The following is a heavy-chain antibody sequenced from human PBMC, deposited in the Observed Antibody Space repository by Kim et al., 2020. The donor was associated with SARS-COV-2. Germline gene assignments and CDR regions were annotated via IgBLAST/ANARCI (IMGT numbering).Heavy chain of an antibody. J-gene: IGHJ4*02. CDR1: GFTFSTSP. CDR3: AQGVINSGFDY. Sequence: GGSLRLSCVASGFTFSTSPMGWVRQAPGKGLEWVSRIRWDGTRTYYADSVKGRVTMSSDKSKNMLYLHMNSLRVEDTAVYYCAQGVINSGFDYWGQGPQVSVSS. D-gene: IGHD1-26*01. V-gene: IGHV3-23*01. CDR2: IRWDGTRT.